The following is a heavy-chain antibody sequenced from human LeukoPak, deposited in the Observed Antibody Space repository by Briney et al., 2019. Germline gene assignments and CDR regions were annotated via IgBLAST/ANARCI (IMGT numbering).Heavy chain of an antibody. CDR2: ISESGGST. Sequence: GGSLRLSCAGSGFTFGTSVMSWARQAPGKGLEWVSGISESGGSTYYADSVKGRFTSSRDNSKNTLYLQMNNLRAEDTAAYYCAKGSFWGQGTLVTVSS. CDR1: GFTFGTSV. V-gene: IGHV3-23*01. CDR3: AKGSF. D-gene: IGHD3-10*01. J-gene: IGHJ4*02.